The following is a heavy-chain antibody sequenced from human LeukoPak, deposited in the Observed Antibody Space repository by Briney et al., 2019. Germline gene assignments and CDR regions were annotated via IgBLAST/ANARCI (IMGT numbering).Heavy chain of an antibody. CDR1: GGTFSGYY. CDR2: INHSGST. D-gene: IGHD1-26*01. V-gene: IGHV4-34*01. Sequence: SETLSLTCAVYGGTFSGYYWSWIRQPPGKRREWIGEINHSGSTNYNPSLKRRVTISVDTSKNQFSLRLSSVTAADTDVYYCARVRDSGSYYFDYWGQGTLVTVSS. CDR3: ARVRDSGSYYFDY. J-gene: IGHJ4*02.